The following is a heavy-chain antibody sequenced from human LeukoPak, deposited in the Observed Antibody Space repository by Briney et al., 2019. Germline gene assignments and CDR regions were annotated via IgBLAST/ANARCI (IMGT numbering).Heavy chain of an antibody. CDR3: ARGNMITFGGVIVMDWFDP. Sequence: PSETLSLACTVSGSSISSYYWSWIRQPPGKGLEWIGYIYYSGSTNYNPSLKSRVTISVDTSKNQFSLKLSSVTAADTAVYYCARGNMITFGGVIVMDWFDPWGQGTLVTVSS. CDR1: GSSISSYY. CDR2: IYYSGST. D-gene: IGHD3-16*02. V-gene: IGHV4-59*01. J-gene: IGHJ5*02.